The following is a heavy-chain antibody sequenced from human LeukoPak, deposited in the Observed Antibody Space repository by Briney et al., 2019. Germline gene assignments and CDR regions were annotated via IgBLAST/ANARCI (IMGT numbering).Heavy chain of an antibody. D-gene: IGHD3-22*01. Sequence: SETLSLTCTVSGGPISSSSYYWGWIRQPPGKGLEWIGTIYYSGSTYYNPSLKSRVTISVDTSKNQFSLKLTSVTAADTAVYYCARTDYDSSGYYYGWFDPWGQGTLVTVSS. CDR2: IYYSGST. CDR3: ARTDYDSSGYYYGWFDP. V-gene: IGHV4-39*01. J-gene: IGHJ5*02. CDR1: GGPISSSSYY.